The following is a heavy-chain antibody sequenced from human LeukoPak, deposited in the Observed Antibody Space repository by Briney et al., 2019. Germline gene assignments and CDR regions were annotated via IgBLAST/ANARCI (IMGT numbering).Heavy chain of an antibody. CDR1: GFIFSYYG. CDR3: AKARGYCSSTSCFRPFDY. CDR2: IRYDGSNK. J-gene: IGHJ4*02. V-gene: IGHV3-30*02. D-gene: IGHD2-2*01. Sequence: GGSLRLSCAASGFIFSYYGMHWVRQAPGRGLEWVAFIRYDGSNKYYADPVKSRFTISRDNSKNTLYLQMNSLRAEDTAVYYCAKARGYCSSTSCFRPFDYWGQGTLVTVSS.